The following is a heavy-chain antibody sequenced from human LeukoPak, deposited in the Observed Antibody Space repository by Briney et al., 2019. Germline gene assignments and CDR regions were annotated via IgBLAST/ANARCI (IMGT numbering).Heavy chain of an antibody. CDR2: IYYSGST. J-gene: IGHJ3*02. CDR3: ARDQSFSYDSSGRKASDAFDI. V-gene: IGHV4-61*01. D-gene: IGHD3-22*01. Sequence: SETLSLTCTVSGYSISSGYYWNWIRQPPGKGLEWIGYIYYSGSTNYNPSLKSRVTISVDTSKNQFSLKLSSVTAADTAVYYCARDQSFSYDSSGRKASDAFDIWGQGTMVTVSS. CDR1: GYSISSGYY.